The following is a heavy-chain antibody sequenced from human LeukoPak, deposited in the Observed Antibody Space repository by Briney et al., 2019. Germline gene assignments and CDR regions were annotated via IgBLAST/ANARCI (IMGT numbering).Heavy chain of an antibody. CDR2: VYYSGST. J-gene: IGHJ4*02. CDR1: GGSISSYY. Sequence: SETLSLTCTVSGGSISSYYWSWIRQPPGKGLEWIGYVYYSGSTNCNPSLKSRVTISVDTSKNHFSLKLSSVTAADTAVYYCARGMHLALDYWGQGTLVTVSS. CDR3: ARGMHLALDY. V-gene: IGHV4-59*01.